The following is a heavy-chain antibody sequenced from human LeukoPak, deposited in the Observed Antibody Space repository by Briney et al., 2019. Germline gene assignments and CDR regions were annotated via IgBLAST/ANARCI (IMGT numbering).Heavy chain of an antibody. Sequence: PGGSLRLSCAASGFTFSSYAIHWVRQAPGKGLEWVAVISYAGSNKYYADSVKGRFTISRDNSKNTLYLQMNSLRAEDTAVYYCARMGWALDSCGYTANYYYYYYMDVWGKGTTVTVSS. J-gene: IGHJ6*03. V-gene: IGHV3-30*04. CDR3: ARMGWALDSCGYTANYYYYYYMDV. D-gene: IGHD5-18*01. CDR2: ISYAGSNK. CDR1: GFTFSSYA.